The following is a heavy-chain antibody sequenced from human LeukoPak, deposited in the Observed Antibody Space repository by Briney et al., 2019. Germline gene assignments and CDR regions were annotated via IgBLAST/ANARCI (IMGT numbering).Heavy chain of an antibody. J-gene: IGHJ4*02. CDR3: AGSRITIFGVVKYYFDY. CDR2: MYYSGST. CDR1: GGSISSYY. Sequence: SETLSLTCTVSGGSISSYYWSWIRQPPGKGLEWIGYMYYSGSTNYNPSLKSRVTISVDTSKNQFSLKLSSVTAADTAVYYCAGSRITIFGVVKYYFDYWGQGTLVTVSS. D-gene: IGHD3-3*01. V-gene: IGHV4-59*01.